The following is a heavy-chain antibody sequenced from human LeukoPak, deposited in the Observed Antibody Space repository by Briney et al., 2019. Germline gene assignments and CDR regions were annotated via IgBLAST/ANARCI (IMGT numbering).Heavy chain of an antibody. CDR3: VTYYYGSSAPKRNY. CDR2: ISHSGST. V-gene: IGHV4-34*01. CDR1: GGSFSDYF. J-gene: IGHJ4*02. Sequence: MASETLSLTCAVYGGSFSDYFWSWIRQPPGKGLEWIGEISHSGSTTYNPSLRSRVTISGDTSKKQFSLELSSVTAADTAVYYCVTYYYGSSAPKRNYWGQGILVTVSS. D-gene: IGHD3-22*01.